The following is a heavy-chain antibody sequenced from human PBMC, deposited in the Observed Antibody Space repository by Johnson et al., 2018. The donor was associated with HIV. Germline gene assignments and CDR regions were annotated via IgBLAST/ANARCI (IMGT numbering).Heavy chain of an antibody. D-gene: IGHD4-17*01. Sequence: VQLMESGGGVVQPGRSLRLSCVASKFAFSTYAMHWVRQAPGKGLEWVAVISFDGNNRYYADSVKGRFTIARDNFKNTLYPQMNSLRTEDTAVYYCASPDYGDYVFDFWGQGTIVTVSS. CDR3: ASPDYGDYVFDF. J-gene: IGHJ3*01. CDR1: KFAFSTYA. V-gene: IGHV3-30*04. CDR2: ISFDGNNR.